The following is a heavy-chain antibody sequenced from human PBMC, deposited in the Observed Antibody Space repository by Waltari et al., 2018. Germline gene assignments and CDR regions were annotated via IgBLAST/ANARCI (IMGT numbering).Heavy chain of an antibody. D-gene: IGHD6-19*01. J-gene: IGHJ4*02. Sequence: VQLPASGPGLVKPSGTLSRTCAVSGGPVSRSNWWRWVRQPPGKGLEWIGEIYHSGSTNYNPSLKSRVTISVDKSKNQFSLKLSSVTAADTAVYYCARAGIAVAVMFDYWGQGTLVTVSS. CDR1: GGPVSRSNW. V-gene: IGHV4-4*02. CDR2: IYHSGST. CDR3: ARAGIAVAVMFDY.